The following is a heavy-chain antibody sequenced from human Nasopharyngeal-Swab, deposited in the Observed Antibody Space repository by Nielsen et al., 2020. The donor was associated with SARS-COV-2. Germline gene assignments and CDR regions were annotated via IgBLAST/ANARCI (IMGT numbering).Heavy chain of an antibody. Sequence: GESLKISCAASGFTFSSYAMSWVRQAPGKGLEWVSAISGSGGSTYYADSVKGRFTISRDNSKNTLYLQMNSLRAEDTAVYYCAKALGSSGYYFFDYWGPVTLVTVSS. V-gene: IGHV3-23*01. J-gene: IGHJ4*02. D-gene: IGHD3-22*01. CDR1: GFTFSSYA. CDR2: ISGSGGST. CDR3: AKALGSSGYYFFDY.